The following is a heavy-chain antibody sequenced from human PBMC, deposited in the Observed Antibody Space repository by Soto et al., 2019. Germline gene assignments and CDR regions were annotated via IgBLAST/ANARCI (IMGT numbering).Heavy chain of an antibody. CDR1: GGTFSSYT. Sequence: QVQLVQSGAEVKKPGSSVKVSCKASGGTFSSYTISWVRQAPGQGLEWMGRIIPILGIANYAQKFQGRVTITADKYTSTAYMELSSLRSEDTALYYCARGDCSSTSCYVDYYYYMDVWGKGTTVTVSS. CDR2: IIPILGIA. CDR3: ARGDCSSTSCYVDYYYYMDV. V-gene: IGHV1-69*02. J-gene: IGHJ6*03. D-gene: IGHD2-2*01.